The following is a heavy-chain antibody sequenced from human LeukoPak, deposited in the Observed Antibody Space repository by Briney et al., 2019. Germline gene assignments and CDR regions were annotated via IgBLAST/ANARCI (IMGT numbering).Heavy chain of an antibody. CDR1: GGSIRSYY. Sequence: SETLSLTCSVSGGSIRSYYWSWIRQPAGKGLEWIGRIYTSGSTNYNPSLKSRVTMSVDTSKNQFSLKLSSVTAADTAVYYCARDRRFGELFNYYYGMDVWGQGTTVTVSS. CDR3: ARDRRFGELFNYYYGMDV. CDR2: IYTSGST. V-gene: IGHV4-4*07. J-gene: IGHJ6*02. D-gene: IGHD3-10*01.